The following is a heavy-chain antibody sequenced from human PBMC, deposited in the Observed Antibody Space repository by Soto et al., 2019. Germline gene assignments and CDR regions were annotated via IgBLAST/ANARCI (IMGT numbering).Heavy chain of an antibody. CDR2: IYYSGST. Sequence: QVQLQESGPGLVKPSQTRSLTCTVSGGSISSGGSYWSWIRQHPGKGLEWIGYIYYSGSTYYNPSLKSRVTISVDTSKNQFSLKLNSVTAADTAVYYCALGWNYAGGTFDYWGQGTLVTVSS. D-gene: IGHD1-7*01. V-gene: IGHV4-31*03. CDR1: GGSISSGGSY. CDR3: ALGWNYAGGTFDY. J-gene: IGHJ4*02.